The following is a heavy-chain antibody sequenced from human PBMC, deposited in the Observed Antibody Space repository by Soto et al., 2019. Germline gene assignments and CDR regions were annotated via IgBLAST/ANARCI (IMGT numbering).Heavy chain of an antibody. CDR3: ARIAAAGRYYYYGMDV. V-gene: IGHV4-39*01. Sequence: QLQLQESGPGLVKPSETLSLTCTVSGGSISSSSYYWGWIRQPPGKGLEWIGSIYYSGSTYYTPSLKTPSTISEATSNHQFSPQLSAVTAADTAVYYCARIAAAGRYYYYGMDVWGQGTTVTVSS. CDR1: GGSISSSSYY. CDR2: IYYSGST. J-gene: IGHJ6*02. D-gene: IGHD6-13*01.